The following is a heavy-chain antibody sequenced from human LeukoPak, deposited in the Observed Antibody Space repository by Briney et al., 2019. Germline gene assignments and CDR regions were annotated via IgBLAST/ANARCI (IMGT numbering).Heavy chain of an antibody. CDR3: ASRPNYDFYSGGNY. CDR1: GGSFSGYY. V-gene: IGHV4-34*01. Sequence: SETLSLTCAVYGGSFSGYYWSWIRQPPGKGLEWIGEINHSGSTNYNPSLKSRVTISVDTSKNQFSLKLSSVTAADTAVYYCASRPNYDFYSGGNYWGQGTLVNVSS. J-gene: IGHJ4*02. CDR2: INHSGST. D-gene: IGHD3-3*01.